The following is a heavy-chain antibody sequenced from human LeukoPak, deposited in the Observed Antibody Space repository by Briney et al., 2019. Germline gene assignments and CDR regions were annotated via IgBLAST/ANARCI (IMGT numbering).Heavy chain of an antibody. J-gene: IGHJ6*03. V-gene: IGHV4-4*07. Sequence: SETLSLTCTVSGDSITDDYYTWLRQPAGKGLEWIGRIHSGGTTNYNPSLMSRVTLSIDKSKKHISLRLTSVTAADTALYYCARDNGSGYTKGYEHYYYYLDVWGKGTTVTVSS. CDR1: GDSITDDY. CDR2: IHSGGTT. D-gene: IGHD3-3*02. CDR3: ARDNGSGYTKGYEHYYYYLDV.